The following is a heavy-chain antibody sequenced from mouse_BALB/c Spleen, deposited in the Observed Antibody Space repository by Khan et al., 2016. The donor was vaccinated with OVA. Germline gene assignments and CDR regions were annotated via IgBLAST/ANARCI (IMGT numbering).Heavy chain of an antibody. CDR3: ARVYGGDFDY. V-gene: IGHV3-2*02. J-gene: IGHJ2*01. Sequence: EVQLQESGPGLVKPSQSLSLICTVTGYSITSDYAWNWIRQFPGNKLEWMGFISYSGNTKYNPSLKSRISITRDTSKKQFFLQLNSVTTEDPATYYCARVYGGDFDYWGQVTTLTVSS. D-gene: IGHD1-1*01. CDR2: ISYSGNT. CDR1: GYSITSDYA.